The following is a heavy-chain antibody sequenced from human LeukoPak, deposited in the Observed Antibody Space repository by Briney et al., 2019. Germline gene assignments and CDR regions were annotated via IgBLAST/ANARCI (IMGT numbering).Heavy chain of an antibody. V-gene: IGHV3-23*01. CDR2: ISGSGGST. Sequence: GGSLRLSCAASGFTFSSYAMSWVRQAPGKALEWVSAISGSGGSTYYADSVKGRFTISRDNSKNTLYLQMNSLRAEDTAVYYCAKDRIAAAGTVTEFDYWGQGTLVTVSS. J-gene: IGHJ4*02. CDR3: AKDRIAAAGTVTEFDY. D-gene: IGHD6-13*01. CDR1: GFTFSSYA.